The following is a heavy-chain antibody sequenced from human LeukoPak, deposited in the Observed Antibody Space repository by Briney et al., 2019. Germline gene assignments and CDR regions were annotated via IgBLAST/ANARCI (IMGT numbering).Heavy chain of an antibody. J-gene: IGHJ6*03. Sequence: GESLKISCKGSGYSFTGYWIGWVRQMPGKGLEWMGIIYPGDSDTRYSPSFQGQVTISADKSISTAYLQWSSPKASDTAMYYCARHRIAVAGSYYYYYMDVWGKGTTVTVSS. V-gene: IGHV5-51*01. D-gene: IGHD6-19*01. CDR3: ARHRIAVAGSYYYYYMDV. CDR1: GYSFTGYW. CDR2: IYPGDSDT.